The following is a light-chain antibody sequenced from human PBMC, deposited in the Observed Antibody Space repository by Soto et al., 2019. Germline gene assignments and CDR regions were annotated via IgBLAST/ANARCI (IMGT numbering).Light chain of an antibody. Sequence: EIVLTQSPATLSLSPVERATLSCRASQSVSSSYLTWYQQKPGQAPRLLIYGASTRATGIPARFSGSGSGTDFTLTISSLQPEDFAVYYCQQDYNLPWTFGQGTTGDIK. J-gene: IGKJ1*01. CDR3: QQDYNLPWT. CDR2: GAS. V-gene: IGKV3D-7*01. CDR1: QSVSSSY.